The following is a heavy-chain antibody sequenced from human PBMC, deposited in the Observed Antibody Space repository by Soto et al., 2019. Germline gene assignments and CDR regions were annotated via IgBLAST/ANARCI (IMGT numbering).Heavy chain of an antibody. J-gene: IGHJ4*02. CDR2: IYYSGST. V-gene: IGHV4-31*03. D-gene: IGHD3-16*02. CDR3: AYATAVGYDYVWGSYRREYYFDY. Sequence: PSETLSLTCTVSGGSISSGGYYWSWIRQHPGKGLEWIGYIYYSGSTYYNPSLKSRVTISVDTSKNQFSLKLSSVTAADTAVYYCAYATAVGYDYVWGSYRREYYFDYWGQGTLVIVSS. CDR1: GGSISSGGYY.